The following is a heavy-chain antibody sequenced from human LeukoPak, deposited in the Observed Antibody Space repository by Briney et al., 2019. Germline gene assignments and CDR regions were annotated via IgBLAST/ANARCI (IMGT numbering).Heavy chain of an antibody. J-gene: IGHJ6*03. Sequence: GGSLRLSCAASGFTFSSYGMNWVRQAPGKGLERVSYISSSSSTIYYADSVKGRFTISRDNAKNSLYLQMNSLRAEDTAVYYCARDEPNYYYMDVWGKGTTVTVSS. CDR2: ISSSSSTI. CDR3: ARDEPNYYYMDV. V-gene: IGHV3-48*04. CDR1: GFTFSSYG.